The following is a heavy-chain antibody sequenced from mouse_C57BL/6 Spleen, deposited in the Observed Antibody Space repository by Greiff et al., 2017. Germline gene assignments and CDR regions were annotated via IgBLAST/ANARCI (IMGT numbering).Heavy chain of an antibody. Sequence: EVQLVESGGGLVQPGGSLSLSCAASGFTFTDYYMSWVRQPPGKALEWLGFIRNKANGYTTEYSASVKGRFTISRDNSQSILYLQMNALRAEDSATYYCARSYDGYYDYAMDYWGQGTSVTVSS. D-gene: IGHD2-3*01. CDR2: IRNKANGYTT. J-gene: IGHJ4*01. V-gene: IGHV7-3*01. CDR3: ARSYDGYYDYAMDY. CDR1: GFTFTDYY.